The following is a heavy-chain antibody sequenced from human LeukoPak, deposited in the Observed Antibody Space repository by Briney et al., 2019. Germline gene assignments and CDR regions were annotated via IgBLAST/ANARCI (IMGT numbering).Heavy chain of an antibody. CDR3: AAIAVAGRYYFDY. CDR1: GFTFSDYY. J-gene: IGHJ4*02. Sequence: PGGSLRLSCAASGFTFSDYYMSWIRQAPGKGLEWVSYISSSGSTIYYADSVKGRFTISRDNAKNSLYLQMNSLRAEDTAAYYCAAIAVAGRYYFDYWGQGTLVTVSS. D-gene: IGHD6-19*01. V-gene: IGHV3-11*01. CDR2: ISSSGSTI.